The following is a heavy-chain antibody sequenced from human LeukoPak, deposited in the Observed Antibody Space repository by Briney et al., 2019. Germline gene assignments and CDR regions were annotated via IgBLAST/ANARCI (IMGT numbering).Heavy chain of an antibody. Sequence: SETLSLTCTVSGYSISSGYYWGWIRQPPGKGLEWIGSIYHSGSTYYNPSLKSRVTISVDPSKNQFSLKLSSVTAADTAVYYCARDSSGWSAGDYWGQGTLVTVPS. V-gene: IGHV4-38-2*02. D-gene: IGHD6-19*01. J-gene: IGHJ4*02. CDR1: GYSISSGYY. CDR2: IYHSGST. CDR3: ARDSSGWSAGDY.